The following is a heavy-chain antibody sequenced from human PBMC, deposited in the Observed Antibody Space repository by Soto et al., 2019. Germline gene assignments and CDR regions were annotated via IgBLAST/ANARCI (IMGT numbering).Heavy chain of an antibody. CDR1: GITFSSYG. CDR2: IWYDGRNT. D-gene: IGHD3-22*01. Sequence: QVQLVESGGGVVQPGRSLRLSCAASGITFSSYGMHWVRQAPGKGLEWVAVIWYDGRNTYYADSVKGRFTISRDNSKNTLYLQMNRLRAEDTAVYYCARTAYYYDSSVYYFDCWGQGTLVTVSS. V-gene: IGHV3-33*01. CDR3: ARTAYYYDSSVYYFDC. J-gene: IGHJ4*02.